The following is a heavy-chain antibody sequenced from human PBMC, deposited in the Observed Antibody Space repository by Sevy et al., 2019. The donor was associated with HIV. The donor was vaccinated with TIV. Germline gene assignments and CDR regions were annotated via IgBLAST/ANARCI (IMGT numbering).Heavy chain of an antibody. CDR3: AMDTGTSITARPSAFDI. V-gene: IGHV1-46*01. D-gene: IGHD6-6*01. Sequence: ASVKVSCKASGYTFTSYYMHWVRQAPGQGLEWMGMISPSGGSRSYAQKFQGRVTMTRDTSTSIVYMELSSLRSEDTAVYYCAMDTGTSITARPSAFDIWGQGTMVTVSS. J-gene: IGHJ3*02. CDR1: GYTFTSYY. CDR2: ISPSGGSR.